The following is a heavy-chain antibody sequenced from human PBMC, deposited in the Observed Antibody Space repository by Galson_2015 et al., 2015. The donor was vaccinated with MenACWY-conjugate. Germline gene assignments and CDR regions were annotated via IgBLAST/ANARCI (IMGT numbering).Heavy chain of an antibody. CDR3: ARDRDDGRYGDYDYYYYGMDV. D-gene: IGHD4-17*01. CDR2: ISAYNGNT. Sequence: QSGAEVKKPGASVKVTCKASGYTFTSYGISWVRQAPGQGLEWMGWISAYNGNTNYAQKLQGRVTMTTDTSTSTAYMELRSLRSDDTAVYYCARDRDDGRYGDYDYYYYGMDVWGQGTTVTVSS. V-gene: IGHV1-18*04. J-gene: IGHJ6*02. CDR1: GYTFTSYG.